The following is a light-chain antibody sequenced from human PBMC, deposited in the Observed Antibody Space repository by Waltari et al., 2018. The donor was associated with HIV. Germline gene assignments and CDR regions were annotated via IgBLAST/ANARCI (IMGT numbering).Light chain of an antibody. CDR3: QQFNSYPPT. CDR1: QGISSA. J-gene: IGKJ4*01. Sequence: AIQLTQSPSSLSASVGDRVTITCRASQGISSALAWYQQKPGKAPKLLIYDASSLESGVPSRFSGSGSGTDFTLTISSLQPEDFATYDGQQFNSYPPTFGGGTKVEIK. V-gene: IGKV1-13*02. CDR2: DAS.